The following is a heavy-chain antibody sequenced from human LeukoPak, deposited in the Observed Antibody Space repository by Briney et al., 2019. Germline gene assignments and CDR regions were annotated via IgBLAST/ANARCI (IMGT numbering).Heavy chain of an antibody. CDR1: GFTFSTYW. Sequence: AGGSLRLSCAASGFTFSTYWMTWVRQAPGKGLEWVANIKQDGSEKYFVDSVKGRFTISRDNAKNSLYLQMNSLRAEDTAVYYCAKVGTIRYFDWLLSTRGAFDIWGQGTMVTVSS. D-gene: IGHD3-9*01. CDR2: IKQDGSEK. V-gene: IGHV3-7*03. CDR3: AKVGTIRYFDWLLSTRGAFDI. J-gene: IGHJ3*02.